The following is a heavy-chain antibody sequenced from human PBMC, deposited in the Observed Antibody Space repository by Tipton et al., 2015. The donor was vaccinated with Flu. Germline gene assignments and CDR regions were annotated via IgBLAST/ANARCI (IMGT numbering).Heavy chain of an antibody. CDR3: ARGKDCSSTSCYQGRDAFDI. CDR2: ISSSSSYI. CDR1: GFTFSSYS. J-gene: IGHJ3*02. Sequence: SLRLSCAASGFTFSSYSMNWVRQAPGKGLEWVSSISSSSSYIYYADSVKGRFTIARDNAKNSLYLQMNSLRAEDTAVYYRARGKDCSSTSCYQGRDAFDIWGQGTMVTVSS. V-gene: IGHV3-21*01. D-gene: IGHD2-2*01.